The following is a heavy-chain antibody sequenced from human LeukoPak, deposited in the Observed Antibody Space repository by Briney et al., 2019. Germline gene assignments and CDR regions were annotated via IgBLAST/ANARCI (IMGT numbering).Heavy chain of an antibody. CDR3: ATGYYDILTGYPYYFDY. CDR1: GYSISSGYY. Sequence: SETLSLTCTVSGYSISSGYYWGWIRQPPGKGLEWIGSIYHSGSTYYNPSLKSRVTISVDTSKNQFSLKLSSVTAADTAVYYCATGYYDILTGYPYYFDYWGQGTLVTVSS. D-gene: IGHD3-9*01. CDR2: IYHSGST. J-gene: IGHJ4*02. V-gene: IGHV4-38-2*02.